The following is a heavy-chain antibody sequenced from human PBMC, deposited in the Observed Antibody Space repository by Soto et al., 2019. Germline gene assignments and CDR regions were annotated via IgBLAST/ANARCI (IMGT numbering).Heavy chain of an antibody. D-gene: IGHD6-13*01. CDR2: ISYDGSNK. Sequence: QVQLVESGGGVVQPGRSLRLSCAASGFTFSSYGMHWVRQTPGRGLEWVAVISYDGSNKYYADSVKGRFTISRDNSKNTLYLQMNSLRAADTAVYYCAKLRSSSWTQYAFDIWGHGTMVTVSS. CDR1: GFTFSSYG. CDR3: AKLRSSSWTQYAFDI. V-gene: IGHV3-30*18. J-gene: IGHJ3*02.